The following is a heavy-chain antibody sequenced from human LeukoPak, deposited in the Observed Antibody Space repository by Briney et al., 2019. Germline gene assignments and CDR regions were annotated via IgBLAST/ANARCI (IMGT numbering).Heavy chain of an antibody. CDR2: IKQDGSEK. V-gene: IGHV3-7*01. CDR3: ARRGVIVAAGTIG. CDR1: GFTFSSYW. Sequence: GGSLRLSCAASGFTFSSYWMSWVRQAPGKGLEWVANIKQDGSEKYYVDSVKGRFTISRDNAKNSLYLQMNSLRAEDTAVYYCARRGVIVAAGTIGWGQGTLVTVSS. D-gene: IGHD6-13*01. J-gene: IGHJ4*02.